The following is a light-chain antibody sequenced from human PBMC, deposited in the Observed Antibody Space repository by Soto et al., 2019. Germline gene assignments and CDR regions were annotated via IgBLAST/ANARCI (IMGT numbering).Light chain of an antibody. CDR1: QSVSSN. CDR2: GAS. V-gene: IGKV3-15*01. Sequence: EIVLTQSPAILSVSPGESAGLSGRASQSVSSNLAWYQQKPGQAPRLLIYGASTRATGIPARFSGSGSGTEFTLTISSLQSEDFAVYYCQQYNNWPKTFGQGTKVDIK. J-gene: IGKJ1*01. CDR3: QQYNNWPKT.